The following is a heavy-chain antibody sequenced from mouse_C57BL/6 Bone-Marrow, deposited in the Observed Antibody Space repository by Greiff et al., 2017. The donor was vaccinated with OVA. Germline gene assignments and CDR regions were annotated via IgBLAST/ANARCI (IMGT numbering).Heavy chain of an antibody. CDR1: GYTFTDYY. CDR3: SSDYYGTLYAMDY. Sequence: VQLQQSGPELVKPGASVKISCKASGYTFTDYYMNWVKQSHGKSLEWIGDINPKNGGTSYNQKFKGKATLTVDKSSSTAYMELRSLTSEDSAVYYCSSDYYGTLYAMDYWGQGTSVTVSS. J-gene: IGHJ4*01. V-gene: IGHV1-26*01. D-gene: IGHD1-1*01. CDR2: INPKNGGT.